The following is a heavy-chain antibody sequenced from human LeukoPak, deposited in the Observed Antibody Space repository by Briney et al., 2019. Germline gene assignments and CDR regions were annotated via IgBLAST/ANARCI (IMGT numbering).Heavy chain of an antibody. D-gene: IGHD4-23*01. Sequence: GGSLRLSCAASGVTFSSYDMSLVRQAPGKGLEWVSSLTSDGGSTEYADSVKGRFTISRDNSKNTLYLQMNSLRAEDTALYFCARSLVRWAFDYWGRGALVSVSS. CDR3: ARSLVRWAFDY. CDR1: GVTFSSYD. V-gene: IGHV3-23*01. CDR2: LTSDGGST. J-gene: IGHJ4*01.